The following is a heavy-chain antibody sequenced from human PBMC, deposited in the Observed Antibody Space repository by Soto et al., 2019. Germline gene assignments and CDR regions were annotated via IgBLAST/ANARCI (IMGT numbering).Heavy chain of an antibody. CDR1: GFTFSSYS. Sequence: GGSLRLSCAASGFTFSSYSMNWVRQAPGKGLEWVSYISSSSSTIYYADSVKGRFTISRDNAKNSLYLQMNSLRDEDTAVYYCARDLYYGSLYGMDVWGQGTTVTVSS. CDR2: ISSSSSTI. J-gene: IGHJ6*02. D-gene: IGHD3-10*01. V-gene: IGHV3-48*02. CDR3: ARDLYYGSLYGMDV.